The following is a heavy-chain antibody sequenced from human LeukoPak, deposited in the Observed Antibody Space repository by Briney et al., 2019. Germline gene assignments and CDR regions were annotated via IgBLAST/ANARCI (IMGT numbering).Heavy chain of an antibody. CDR2: IYTSGST. CDR3: ARDLYSSSWYGTFDY. Sequence: SETLSLTCTVSGGPISRYYWSWIRQPAGKGLEWIGHIYTSGSTNYNPSLKSRVTMAGDTSTNQFSLKLSSVTAADTAIYYCARDLYSSSWYGTFDYGGQRTLVTVST. J-gene: IGHJ4*02. CDR1: GGPISRYY. D-gene: IGHD6-13*01. V-gene: IGHV4-4*07.